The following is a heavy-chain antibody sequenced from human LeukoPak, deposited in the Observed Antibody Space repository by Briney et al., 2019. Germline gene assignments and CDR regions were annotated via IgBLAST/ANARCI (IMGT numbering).Heavy chain of an antibody. CDR3: ARDLDTMVRGVIITVYFQH. CDR1: GFTVSSNY. V-gene: IGHV3-66*01. D-gene: IGHD3-10*01. Sequence: PGGSLRLSCAASGFTVSSNYMSWVRQAPGKGLEWVSVIYSGGSTYYADSVKGRFTISRDNSKNTLYLQMNSLRAEDTAVYYCARDLDTMVRGVIITVYFQHWGQGTPVTVSS. J-gene: IGHJ1*01. CDR2: IYSGGST.